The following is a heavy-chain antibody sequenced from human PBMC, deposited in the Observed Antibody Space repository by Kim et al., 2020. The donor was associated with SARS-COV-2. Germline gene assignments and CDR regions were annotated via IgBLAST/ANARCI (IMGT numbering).Heavy chain of an antibody. CDR2: ISDSADYT. J-gene: IGHJ4*02. V-gene: IGHV3-23*01. Sequence: GGSLRLSCAASGFTFSHYAMSWVRQAPGKGLEWVSGISDSADYTYYADSVKGRFTISRDNSKNTLFLQMNSLRAEDTAVYYCAKWREYCGSSTCFQNFDYWGQGTLSPSPQ. CDR3: AKWREYCGSSTCFQNFDY. D-gene: IGHD2-2*01. CDR1: GFTFSHYA.